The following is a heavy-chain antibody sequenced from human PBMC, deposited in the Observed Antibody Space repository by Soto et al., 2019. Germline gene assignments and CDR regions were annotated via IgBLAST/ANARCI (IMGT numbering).Heavy chain of an antibody. CDR2: IYHSGST. V-gene: IGHV4-4*02. CDR1: GGSISSSNW. CDR3: ARRTPQKPFVAFDP. J-gene: IGHJ5*02. D-gene: IGHD5-12*01. Sequence: SETLSLTCAVSGGSISSSNWWSWVRQPPGKGLEWIGEIYHSGSTNYNPSLKSRVTISVDKSKNQFSLKLSSVTAADTAVYYCARRTPQKPFVAFDPWGQGTLVTVSS.